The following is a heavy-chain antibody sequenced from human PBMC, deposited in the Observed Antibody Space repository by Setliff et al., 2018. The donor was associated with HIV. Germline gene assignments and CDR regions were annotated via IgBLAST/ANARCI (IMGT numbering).Heavy chain of an antibody. CDR1: GDSISSHS. V-gene: IGHV4-59*11. Sequence: SETLSLTCTVSGDSISSHSWSWIRQPPGKGLEWIGTLYHSGSPIYNSSLKSRVTISGDPSNNQLSLSLSSVTAADTAVYYCARESLNLGELSSNPDAFDIWGQGTMVTVSS. J-gene: IGHJ3*02. D-gene: IGHD3-16*02. CDR3: ARESLNLGELSSNPDAFDI. CDR2: LYHSGSP.